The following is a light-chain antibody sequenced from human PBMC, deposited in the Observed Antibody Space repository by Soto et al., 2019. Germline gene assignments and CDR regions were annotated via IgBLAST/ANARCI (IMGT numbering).Light chain of an antibody. CDR3: QQLNGSPWT. V-gene: IGKV1-39*01. CDR2: DAA. Sequence: DIQMTQSPSSLSASVGDRVTITCRASQSISSYLNWYQQKPGKAPKLLIYDAATLQSGVPSRFSGSRSGTEYTLTIGSLQPEDFATYYCQQLNGSPWTFGQGTKVDIK. J-gene: IGKJ1*01. CDR1: QSISSY.